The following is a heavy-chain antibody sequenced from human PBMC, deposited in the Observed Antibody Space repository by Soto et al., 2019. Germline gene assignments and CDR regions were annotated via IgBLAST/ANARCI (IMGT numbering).Heavy chain of an antibody. V-gene: IGHV4-59*08. J-gene: IGHJ4*02. D-gene: IGHD3-10*01. CDR3: ARHLSVRGVFDF. CDR2: IYSSGST. Sequence: QVQLQESGPGLVKPSETLSLTCTVSGDFNTNFYWSWIRQSPGKGLEWMGCIYSSGSTRYNPSLKSRITMSIDTSKNQFALRLSSVAAADTAVYYCARHLSVRGVFDFWGQGTQVTVSS. CDR1: GDFNTNFY.